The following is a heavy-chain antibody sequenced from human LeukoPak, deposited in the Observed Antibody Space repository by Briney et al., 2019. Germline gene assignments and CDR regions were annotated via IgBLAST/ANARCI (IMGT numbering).Heavy chain of an antibody. CDR2: IYYSGST. D-gene: IGHD6-19*01. V-gene: IGHV4-59*08. CDR1: GGSMSPYH. J-gene: IGHJ4*02. Sequence: SETLSLTCTVSGGSMSPYHWGWIRQPPGKGLEWTGYIYYSGSTNYNPSLNSRVTISVDTSKDQFSLRLSSVTAADTVIYYCARAVSGRFDYWGQGTLVTVSS. CDR3: ARAVSGRFDY.